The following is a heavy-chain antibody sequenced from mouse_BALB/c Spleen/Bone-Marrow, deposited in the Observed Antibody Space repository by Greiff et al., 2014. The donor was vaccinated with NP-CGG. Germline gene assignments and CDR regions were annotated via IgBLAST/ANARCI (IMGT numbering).Heavy chain of an antibody. D-gene: IGHD5-5*01. V-gene: IGHV14-3*02. J-gene: IGHJ4*01. CDR2: IDPANGDT. CDR1: GFNIKDTY. CDR3: SRGYNDYLLALDY. Sequence: EVQLQQSGAELVKPGASVKLSCTASGFNIKDTYIYWVKQRPEQGLEWVGRIDPANGDTKYDPKFQGKATIAADTSSNTAYLQLSSLTSQDTAVYYGSRGYNDYLLALDYWGHGTSVTVSS.